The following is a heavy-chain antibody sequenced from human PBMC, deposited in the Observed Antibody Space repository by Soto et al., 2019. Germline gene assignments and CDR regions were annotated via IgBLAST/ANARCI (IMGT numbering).Heavy chain of an antibody. CDR2: ISAYNGNT. V-gene: IGHV1-18*01. D-gene: IGHD1-26*01. CDR1: GYTPTNYD. CDR3: ARALYRSGTYYAFDN. Sequence: QVPLVQSGAEVKKPGASVTVSCKTSGYTPTNYDIGWVRQAPGQVLEWMGWISAYNGNTNSAQKLQGRLTMTKDTSTRTAYMALRSLKSDDTAVYYCARALYRSGTYYAFDNWGQGTLVTVSS. J-gene: IGHJ4*02.